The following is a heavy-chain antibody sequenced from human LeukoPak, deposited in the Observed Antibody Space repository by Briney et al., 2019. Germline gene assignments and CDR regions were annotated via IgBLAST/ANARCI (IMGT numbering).Heavy chain of an antibody. CDR1: GGSFSGYY. V-gene: IGHV4-34*01. Sequence: SETLSLTCAVYGGSFSGYYWSWIRQPPGKGLEWIGSIYYSGGTYYNSSLKSRVTISVDTSKNQFSLKLSSVTAADTAVYYCARRRLRPSIIIDYWGQGTLVTVSA. J-gene: IGHJ4*02. CDR3: ARRRLRPSIIIDY. CDR2: IYYSGGT. D-gene: IGHD4-17*01.